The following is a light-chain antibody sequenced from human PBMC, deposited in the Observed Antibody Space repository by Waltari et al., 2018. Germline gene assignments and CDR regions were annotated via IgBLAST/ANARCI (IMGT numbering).Light chain of an antibody. CDR2: EAT. V-gene: IGLV2-23*01. J-gene: IGLJ3*02. CDR3: CSYAGSSSPRL. CDR1: SSEVGNFNL. Sequence: QSALTQPASVSGPPGQSITISCTGSSSEVGNFNLVSWYQLHPGKAPKLLIFEATKRPSGISYHFSGSKSGNTASLTISGLQAEDEADYFCCSYAGSSSPRLFGGGTKLSVL.